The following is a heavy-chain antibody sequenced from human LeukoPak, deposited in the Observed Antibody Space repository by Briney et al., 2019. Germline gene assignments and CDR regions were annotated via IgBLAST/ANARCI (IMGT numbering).Heavy chain of an antibody. Sequence: SETLSLTCTVSGGPISSSSYYWGWIRQPPGKGLEWIGSIYYSGSTYYNPFLKSRDTISVDTSKNQFSLKLSSVTAADTAVYYCATTVTSDDYFYYMDVWGKGTTVTVSS. J-gene: IGHJ6*03. CDR2: IYYSGST. CDR3: ATTVTSDDYFYYMDV. D-gene: IGHD4-11*01. V-gene: IGHV4-39*01. CDR1: GGPISSSSYY.